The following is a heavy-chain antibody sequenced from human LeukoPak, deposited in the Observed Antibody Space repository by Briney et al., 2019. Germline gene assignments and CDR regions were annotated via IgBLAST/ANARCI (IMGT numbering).Heavy chain of an antibody. D-gene: IGHD2-15*01. V-gene: IGHV3-9*01. CDR3: AKSGLNRFDY. J-gene: IGHJ4*02. CDR1: GLTFDDYA. Sequence: GGSLRLSCVASGLTFDDYAMHWVRQAPGTGLEWVSGISWNSGNIGYADSVKGRFTISRDNAKNTLYLQMNSLRAEDTAVYYCAKSGLNRFDYWGQGTLVTVSS. CDR2: ISWNSGNI.